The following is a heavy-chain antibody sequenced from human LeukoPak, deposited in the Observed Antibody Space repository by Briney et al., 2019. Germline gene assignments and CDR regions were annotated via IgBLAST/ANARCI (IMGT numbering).Heavy chain of an antibody. Sequence: PGGSLRLSCAASGFTFSSYSMNWVRQAPGKGLEWVSSISSSSSYIYYADSVKGRFTISRDNAKNSLYLQMNSLRAEDTAVYYCATSMLVQAMIDYWGQGTLVTVSS. V-gene: IGHV3-21*01. D-gene: IGHD6-13*01. CDR1: GFTFSSYS. J-gene: IGHJ4*02. CDR3: ATSMLVQAMIDY. CDR2: ISSSSSYI.